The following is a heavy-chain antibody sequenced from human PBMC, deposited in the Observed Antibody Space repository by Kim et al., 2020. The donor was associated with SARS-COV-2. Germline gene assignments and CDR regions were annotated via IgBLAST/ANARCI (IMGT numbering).Heavy chain of an antibody. J-gene: IGHJ4*02. D-gene: IGHD1-26*01. V-gene: IGHV4-39*01. Sequence: YYTPSLKSRVTLSAAPSKNQFSLTLTSVTAADTAVYYCATHSGSYRYFDYWGQGSLVTVSS. CDR3: ATHSGSYRYFDY.